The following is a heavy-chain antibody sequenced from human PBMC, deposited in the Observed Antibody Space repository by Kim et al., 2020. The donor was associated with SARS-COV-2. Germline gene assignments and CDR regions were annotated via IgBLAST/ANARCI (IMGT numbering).Heavy chain of an antibody. CDR1: GFTFSSYA. CDR2: ISGSGGST. D-gene: IGHD6-6*01. Sequence: GGSPRLSCAASGFTFSSYAMSWVRQAPGKGLEWVSAISGSGGSTYYADSVKGRFTISRDNSKNTLYLQMNSLRAEDTAVYYCAKSDSSSSGTDAFDIWGQGTMVTVSS. V-gene: IGHV3-23*01. J-gene: IGHJ3*02. CDR3: AKSDSSSSGTDAFDI.